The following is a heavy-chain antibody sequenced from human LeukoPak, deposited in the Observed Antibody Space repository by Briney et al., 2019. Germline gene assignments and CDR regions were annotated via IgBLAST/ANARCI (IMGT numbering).Heavy chain of an antibody. J-gene: IGHJ6*03. CDR2: IKSKTDGGTT. CDR1: GFTFSNAW. D-gene: IGHD3-3*01. Sequence: GGSLRLSCAASGFTFSNAWMSWVRQALGKGLEWLGRIKSKTDGGTTDYAAPVKGRFTISRDDSKNTLYLQMNSLKTEDTAVYYCTTAHDFWSDYYEDEYYYYMDVWGKGTTVTVSS. CDR3: TTAHDFWSDYYEDEYYYYMDV. V-gene: IGHV3-15*01.